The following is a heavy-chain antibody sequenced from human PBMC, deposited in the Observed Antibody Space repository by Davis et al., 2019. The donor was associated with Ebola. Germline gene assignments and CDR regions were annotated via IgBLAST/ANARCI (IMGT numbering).Heavy chain of an antibody. D-gene: IGHD3-3*01. J-gene: IGHJ4*02. CDR1: GFTVRTTY. V-gene: IGHV3-23*01. CDR3: AKEDDFWSGYYMSDY. Sequence: PGGSLRLSCAASGFTVRTTYMSWVRQAPGKGLEWVSAISGSGGSTYYADSVKGRFTISRDNSKNTLYLQMNSLRAEDTAVYYCAKEDDFWSGYYMSDYWGQGTLVTVSS. CDR2: ISGSGGST.